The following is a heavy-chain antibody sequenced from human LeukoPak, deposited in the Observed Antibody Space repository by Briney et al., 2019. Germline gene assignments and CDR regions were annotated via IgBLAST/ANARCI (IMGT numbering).Heavy chain of an antibody. D-gene: IGHD3-9*01. V-gene: IGHV4-39*01. CDR3: AAATMYYDILTGYYFYAFDI. Sequence: SETLSLTCTVSGGSISSSSYYWGWIRQPPGKGLDWIGSIYYSGSTYYNPSLKSRVTISVDTSKHQFSLKLSSVTAADTAVYYCAAATMYYDILTGYYFYAFDIWGQGTMVTVSS. CDR1: GGSISSSSYY. J-gene: IGHJ3*02. CDR2: IYYSGST.